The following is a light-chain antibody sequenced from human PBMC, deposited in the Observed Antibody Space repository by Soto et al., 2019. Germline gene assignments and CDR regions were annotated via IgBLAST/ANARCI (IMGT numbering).Light chain of an antibody. CDR1: QSVGES. Sequence: MVYTHSPGTLSFSGGQGSTLLCGPSQSVGESLVWYQQKPGQAPRLLIYRVFNRATGIPDRFSGSGSGTDFTLTISRLEPEDFAVYYCQQYNNWPPITFGQGTRLEI. J-gene: IGKJ5*01. V-gene: IGKV3-11*01. CDR2: RVF. CDR3: QQYNNWPPIT.